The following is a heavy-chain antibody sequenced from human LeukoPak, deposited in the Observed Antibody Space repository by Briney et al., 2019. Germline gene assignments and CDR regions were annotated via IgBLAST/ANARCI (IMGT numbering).Heavy chain of an antibody. J-gene: IGHJ3*02. V-gene: IGHV3-21*01. D-gene: IGHD5-24*01. CDR3: ARDRRDGYNWDAFDM. CDR1: GFTFSTYT. Sequence: GGPLRLSCAPSGFTFSTYTMNCVPHAPGRGVEWVSSISSSSGYIAYADSLKGRFTVSRDNAKNSLFLQMSGLRAEDTAVYYCARDRRDGYNWDAFDMWGQGTMVTVSS. CDR2: ISSSSGYI.